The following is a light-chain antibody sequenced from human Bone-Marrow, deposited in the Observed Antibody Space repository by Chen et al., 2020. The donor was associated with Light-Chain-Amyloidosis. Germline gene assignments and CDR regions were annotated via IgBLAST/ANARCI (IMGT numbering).Light chain of an antibody. CDR3: SSYTVTNTLV. Sequence: QSALTQPASVSGSPGQSITISCTGTSSDVGGDNHVSWYQQHPDKAPKLMIYEVTNRPSWVTDRFAGSKADKTASLTISGLQTEDEADYFCSSYTVTNTLVFVSGTRVTVL. CDR1: SSDVGGDNH. CDR2: EVT. V-gene: IGLV2-14*01. J-gene: IGLJ1*01.